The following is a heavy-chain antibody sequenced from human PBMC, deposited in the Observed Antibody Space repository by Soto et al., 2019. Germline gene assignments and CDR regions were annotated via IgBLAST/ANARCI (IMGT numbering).Heavy chain of an antibody. J-gene: IGHJ5*02. CDR1: GGSISSGDYY. CDR2: IYYSGST. V-gene: IGHV4-30-4*01. CDR3: ARDPVESTSGYSGYDPLSWFDP. Sequence: QVQLQESGPGLVKPSQTLSLTCTVSGGSISSGDYYWSWIRQPPGKGLEWIGYIYYSGSTYYNPSLTSRVTISVDTSKNQFSLKLSSVTAADTAVYYCARDPVESTSGYSGYDPLSWFDPWGQGTLVTVSS. D-gene: IGHD5-12*01.